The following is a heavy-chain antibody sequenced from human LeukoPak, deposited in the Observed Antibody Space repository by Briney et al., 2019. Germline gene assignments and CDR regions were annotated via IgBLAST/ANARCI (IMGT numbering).Heavy chain of an antibody. Sequence: SETLSLTCAVYGWSFNDYYWNWIRQPPGKGLEWIGEVNARGDTNFNPSLKSRVTISVDTSKSQFSLRLTSMIAADTAVYYCARGQVPAARGYNWFDPWGQGTLVTVSS. CDR2: VNARGDT. J-gene: IGHJ5*02. V-gene: IGHV4-34*01. CDR3: ARGQVPAARGYNWFDP. CDR1: GWSFNDYY. D-gene: IGHD2-2*01.